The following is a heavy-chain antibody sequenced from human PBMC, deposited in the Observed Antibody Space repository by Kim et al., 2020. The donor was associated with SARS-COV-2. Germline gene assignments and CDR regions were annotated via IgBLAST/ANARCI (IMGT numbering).Heavy chain of an antibody. V-gene: IGHV1-46*01. CDR3: ARGRVSHILTGYQEYYFDY. CDR1: GYTFTSYY. Sequence: ASVKVSCKASGYTFTSYYMHWVRQAPGQGLEWMGIINPSGGSTSYAQKFQGRVTMTRDTSTSTVYMELSSLRSEDTAVYYCARGRVSHILTGYQEYYFDYWGQGTLVTVSS. CDR2: INPSGGST. J-gene: IGHJ4*02. D-gene: IGHD3-9*01.